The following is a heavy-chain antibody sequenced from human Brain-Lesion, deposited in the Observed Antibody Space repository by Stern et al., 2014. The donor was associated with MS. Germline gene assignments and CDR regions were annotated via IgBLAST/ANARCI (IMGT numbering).Heavy chain of an antibody. CDR1: GGSVSSTSYA. CDR3: AGEEDIRYCSGGSCTGNWFDP. CDR2: LFFHGEP. Sequence: VQLVESGPGLVKPSETLSLTCTVAGGSVSSTSYAWAWIRPPPGKGLEWVGALFFHGEPYYIPPHKSRLTISLDTSKNQFSLQLRSVTAADTAVYYCAGEEDIRYCSGGSCTGNWFDPWGQGTLVTVSS. D-gene: IGHD2-15*01. V-gene: IGHV4-39*01. J-gene: IGHJ5*02.